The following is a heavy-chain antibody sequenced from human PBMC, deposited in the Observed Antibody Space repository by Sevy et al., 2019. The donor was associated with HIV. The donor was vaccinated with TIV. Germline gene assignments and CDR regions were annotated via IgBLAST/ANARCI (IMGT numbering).Heavy chain of an antibody. Sequence: GESLKISCKGSGYSFTSYWIGWVRQMPGKGLEWMGIIYPGDSDTRYSPSFQGQVTISADKSISTAYLQWSSLKASDTAMYYCASRTWGYGDYENFDYWGQGTLVTVSS. J-gene: IGHJ4*02. CDR2: IYPGDSDT. CDR1: GYSFTSYW. CDR3: ASRTWGYGDYENFDY. D-gene: IGHD4-17*01. V-gene: IGHV5-51*01.